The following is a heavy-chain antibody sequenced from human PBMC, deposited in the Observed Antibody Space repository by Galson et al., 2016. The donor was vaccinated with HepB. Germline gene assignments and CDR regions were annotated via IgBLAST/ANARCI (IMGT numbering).Heavy chain of an antibody. D-gene: IGHD6-19*01. V-gene: IGHV4-39*01. CDR2: IYYSGST. Sequence: ETLSLTCSVSGGSISRSSYYWAWIRQPPGKGLEWIGSIYYSGSTYYNPSLKSRVTISVDTSKNQFSLKLSSVTAADTAVYSCAIIWDASGWFDYWGQGTVVTVSS. J-gene: IGHJ4*02. CDR1: GGSISRSSYY. CDR3: AIIWDASGWFDY.